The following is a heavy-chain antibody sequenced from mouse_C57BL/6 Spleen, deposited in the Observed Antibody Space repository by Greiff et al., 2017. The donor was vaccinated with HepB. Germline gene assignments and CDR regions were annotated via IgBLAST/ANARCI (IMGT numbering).Heavy chain of an antibody. Sequence: VQVVESGAELVKPGASVKISCKASGYSFSSYWMNWVKQRPGKGLEWIGQIYPGDGDTNYNGKFKGKATLTADKSSSTAYMQLSSLTSEDSAVYFCARSITTVVAPSYWYFDVWGTGTTVTVSS. V-gene: IGHV1-80*01. CDR2: IYPGDGDT. D-gene: IGHD1-1*01. CDR1: GYSFSSYW. J-gene: IGHJ1*03. CDR3: ARSITTVVAPSYWYFDV.